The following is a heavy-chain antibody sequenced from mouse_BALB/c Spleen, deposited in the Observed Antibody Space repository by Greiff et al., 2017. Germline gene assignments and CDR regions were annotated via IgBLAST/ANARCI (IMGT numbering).Heavy chain of an antibody. V-gene: IGHV2-6-7*01. CDR1: GFSLTGYG. D-gene: IGHD2-10*02. Sequence: VQLVESGPGLVAPSQSLSITCTVSGFSLTGYGVNWVRQPPGKGLEWLGMIWGDGSTDYNSALKSRLSISKDNSKSQVFLKMNSLQTDDTAMYYCARKGYGNSYAMDYWGQGTSVTVSS. CDR2: IWGDGST. J-gene: IGHJ4*01. CDR3: ARKGYGNSYAMDY.